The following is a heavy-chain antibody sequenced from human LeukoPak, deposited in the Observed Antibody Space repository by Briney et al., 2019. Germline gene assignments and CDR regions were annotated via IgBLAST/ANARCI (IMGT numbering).Heavy chain of an antibody. CDR2: IIPILGIA. Sequence: SVKVSRKASGGTFSSYAISWVRQAPGQGLEWMGRIIPILGIANYAQKFQGRVTITADKSTSTAYMELSSLRSEDTAVYYCARGAVMGATLDYWGQGTLVTVSS. V-gene: IGHV1-69*04. CDR1: GGTFSSYA. CDR3: ARGAVMGATLDY. D-gene: IGHD1-26*01. J-gene: IGHJ4*02.